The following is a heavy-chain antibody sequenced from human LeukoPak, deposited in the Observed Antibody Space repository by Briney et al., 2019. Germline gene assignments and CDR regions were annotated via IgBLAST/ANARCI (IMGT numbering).Heavy chain of an antibody. D-gene: IGHD6-19*01. CDR1: GFTSSSYA. CDR2: ISYDGSNK. V-gene: IGHV3-30*04. J-gene: IGHJ4*02. CDR3: ASDSGYFDY. Sequence: PGRSLRLSCAASGFTSSSYAIHWVRPAPGKGREWVAVISYDGSNKYYADPVKDRLTIYRDNSKNALYLQMNSLRAEDTAVYYCASDSGYFDYWGQGALVTVSS.